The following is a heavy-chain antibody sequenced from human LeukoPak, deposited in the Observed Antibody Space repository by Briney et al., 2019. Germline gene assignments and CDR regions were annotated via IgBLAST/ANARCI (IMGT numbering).Heavy chain of an antibody. Sequence: GASVKVSCKASGYTFTSYDINWVRQATGQGLEWMGWMNPNSGNTGYAQKFQGRVTITRNTSISTAYMELSSLRSEDTAVYYCARAPRRGYCSGGSCYGFDPWGQGTLVTVSS. CDR1: GYTFTSYD. J-gene: IGHJ5*02. V-gene: IGHV1-8*03. CDR3: ARAPRRGYCSGGSCYGFDP. D-gene: IGHD2-15*01. CDR2: MNPNSGNT.